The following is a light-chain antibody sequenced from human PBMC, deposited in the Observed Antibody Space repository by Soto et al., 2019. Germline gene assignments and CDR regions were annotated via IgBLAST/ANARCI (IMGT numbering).Light chain of an antibody. V-gene: IGKV1-5*01. Sequence: DIHLTQSPSTLSASVGDRVTITCRASQTLSHWLAWYQQKPGKAPKLLIFDSSSLENGVPSRFSGSGSWTEFTLTITGLPPDDFATYYCQQYNTYWTLGQGTKVDIK. CDR1: QTLSHW. J-gene: IGKJ1*01. CDR2: DSS. CDR3: QQYNTYWT.